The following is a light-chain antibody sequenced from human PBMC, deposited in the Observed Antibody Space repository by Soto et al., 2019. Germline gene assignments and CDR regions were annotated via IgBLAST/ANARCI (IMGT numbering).Light chain of an antibody. CDR1: NSNIGSKD. J-gene: IGLJ3*02. V-gene: IGLV1-47*01. CDR3: AAWDVTLSAV. Sequence: QSVLTQPPSASGAPGQRGTISCSWSNSNIGSKDVYWYQQFPGTAPKLLIYKNNQRPSGVPARFSASKAGTSASLAISGLRSEYEAHYYCAAWDVTLSAVFGGGTKLTVL. CDR2: KNN.